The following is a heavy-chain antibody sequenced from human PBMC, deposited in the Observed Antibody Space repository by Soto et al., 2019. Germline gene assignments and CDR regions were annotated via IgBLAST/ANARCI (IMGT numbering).Heavy chain of an antibody. D-gene: IGHD4-17*01. CDR2: ISAYNGNT. Sequence: ASVKVSCKASGYTFTSYGISWVRQAPGQGLEWMGWISAYNGNTNYAQKLQGRVTMTTDTSTSTAYMELRSLRSDDTAVYYCARDRPWDYGEPTGAFGIWGQGTMVTVSS. CDR1: GYTFTSYG. J-gene: IGHJ3*02. V-gene: IGHV1-18*01. CDR3: ARDRPWDYGEPTGAFGI.